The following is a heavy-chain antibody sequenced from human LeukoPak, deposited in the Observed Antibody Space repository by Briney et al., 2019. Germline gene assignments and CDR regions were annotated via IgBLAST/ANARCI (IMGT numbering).Heavy chain of an antibody. J-gene: IGHJ3*02. CDR2: IYYSGST. CDR3: ARDSDYSRDAFDI. D-gene: IGHD2-21*01. Sequence: SETLSLTCTVSGGSISSYYWSWIRQPPGKGLEWIGYIYYSGSTNYNPSLKSRVTISVDTSKNQFSLKLSSATAADTAVYYCARDSDYSRDAFDIWGQGTMVTVSS. V-gene: IGHV4-59*01. CDR1: GGSISSYY.